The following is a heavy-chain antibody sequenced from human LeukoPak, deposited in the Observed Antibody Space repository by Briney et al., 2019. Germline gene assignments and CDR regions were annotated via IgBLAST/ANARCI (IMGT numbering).Heavy chain of an antibody. J-gene: IGHJ4*02. CDR3: AKWKYSNSGIDDY. CDR2: ISGSGDNT. V-gene: IGHV3-23*01. Sequence: GGSLRLSCAASGFTFSGYWMHWVRQVPGKGLEWVSVISGSGDNTYYADSVKGRFTISRDNSKNMLYLQMNSLRAEDTAVYYCAKWKYSNSGIDDYWGQGTLVTVSS. D-gene: IGHD6-6*01. CDR1: GFTFSGYW.